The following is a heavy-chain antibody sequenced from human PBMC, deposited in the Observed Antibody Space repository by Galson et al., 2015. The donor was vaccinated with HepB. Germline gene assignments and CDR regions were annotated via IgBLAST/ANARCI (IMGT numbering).Heavy chain of an antibody. D-gene: IGHD2/OR15-2a*01. CDR1: GFTFSSYA. Sequence: SLRLSCAASGFTFSSYAMHWVRQAPGKGLEYVSAISGDGDSTYYADSVKGRFTISRDNSNNTLYLQMSSLRAEDTAVYYCVIVTRTSLQSSFFSMTLWRQGPPVTVSS. CDR3: VIVTRTSLQSSFFSMTL. CDR2: ISGDGDST. J-gene: IGHJ4*03. V-gene: IGHV3-64D*06.